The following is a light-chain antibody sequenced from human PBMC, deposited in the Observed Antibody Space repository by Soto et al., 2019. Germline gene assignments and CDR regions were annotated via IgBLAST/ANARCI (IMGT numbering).Light chain of an antibody. V-gene: IGKV1-27*01. CDR2: TSS. CDR1: QDISNY. J-gene: IGKJ4*01. Sequence: DIQMTQSPSSLSASVGDRVTITCRASQDISNYLSWYQQKPGKLPKLLIYTSSTLQSVVPSRFSSSGSGTDFTLTISSLQPEDVATYYCQKHDGVPLTFGGGTKVEIK. CDR3: QKHDGVPLT.